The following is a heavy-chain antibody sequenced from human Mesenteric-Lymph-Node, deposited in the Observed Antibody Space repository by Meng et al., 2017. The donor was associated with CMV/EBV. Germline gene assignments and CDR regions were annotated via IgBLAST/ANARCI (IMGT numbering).Heavy chain of an antibody. V-gene: IGHV3-48*03. CDR2: ISSSSSSI. Sequence: GGSLRLSCAASGFTFSTYEMNWVRQAPGKGLEWVSYISSSSSSIYYADSVKGRFTISRDNAKNSLYLQMNSLRAEDTAVYYCARDAYDFWSGYPYYYYGMDVWGQGTTVTVSS. D-gene: IGHD3-3*01. CDR1: GFTFSTYE. J-gene: IGHJ6*02. CDR3: ARDAYDFWSGYPYYYYGMDV.